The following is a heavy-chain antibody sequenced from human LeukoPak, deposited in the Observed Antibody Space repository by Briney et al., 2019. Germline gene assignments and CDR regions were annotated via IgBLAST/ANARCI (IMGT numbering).Heavy chain of an antibody. CDR1: GGSISSSSYY. V-gene: IGHV4-39*07. Sequence: SETLSLTCTVSGGSISSSSYYWGWIRQPPGKGLEWIGSIYYSGSTYYNPSLKSRVTISVDTSKNQFSLKLSSVTAADTAVYYCARARGYSYGDHSNFDYWGQGTLVTVSS. CDR2: IYYSGST. CDR3: ARARGYSYGDHSNFDY. D-gene: IGHD5-18*01. J-gene: IGHJ4*02.